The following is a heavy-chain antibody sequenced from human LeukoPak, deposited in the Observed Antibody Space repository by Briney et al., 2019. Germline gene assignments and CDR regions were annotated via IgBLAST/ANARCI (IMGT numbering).Heavy chain of an antibody. D-gene: IGHD1-1*01. CDR3: ASTAWKDGGGDI. J-gene: IGHJ3*02. V-gene: IGHV1-69*05. Sequence: ASVKVSCKASGGTFSSYAISWVRQAPGQGLKWMGRMIPIFGTANYAQKFQGRVTITTDESTSTAYMELSSLRSGDTAVYYCASTAWKDGGGDIWGQGTMVTVSS. CDR2: MIPIFGTA. CDR1: GGTFSSYA.